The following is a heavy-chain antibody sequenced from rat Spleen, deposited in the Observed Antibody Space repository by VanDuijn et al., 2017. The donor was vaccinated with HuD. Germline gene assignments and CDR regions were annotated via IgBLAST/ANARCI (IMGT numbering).Heavy chain of an antibody. CDR2: ITNTGGRT. D-gene: IGHD1-6*01. J-gene: IGHJ4*01. CDR3: TRAMYTTDYYFAKGYYVMDA. CDR1: GFTFNNYW. V-gene: IGHV5-31*01. Sequence: EVQLVESGGGLVQPGRSLKLSCVASGFTFNNYWMTWIRQAPGKGLEWIASITNTGGRTYYPDSVKGRFTISRDNAKNTLYLQMDSLRSEDTATYYCTRAMYTTDYYFAKGYYVMDAWGQGASVTVSS.